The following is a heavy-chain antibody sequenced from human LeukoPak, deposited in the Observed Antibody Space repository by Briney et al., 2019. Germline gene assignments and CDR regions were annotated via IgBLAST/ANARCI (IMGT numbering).Heavy chain of an antibody. J-gene: IGHJ5*02. Sequence: SVKISCKASGGTFSSYAISWVRQAPGQGLEWMGRIIPILGIANYAQKFQGRVTITADKSTSTAYMELSSLRSEDTAVYYCARGPNCSGASCYSRWFDPWGQGTLVTVSS. CDR3: ARGPNCSGASCYSRWFDP. CDR1: GGTFSSYA. D-gene: IGHD2-15*01. V-gene: IGHV1-69*04. CDR2: IIPILGIA.